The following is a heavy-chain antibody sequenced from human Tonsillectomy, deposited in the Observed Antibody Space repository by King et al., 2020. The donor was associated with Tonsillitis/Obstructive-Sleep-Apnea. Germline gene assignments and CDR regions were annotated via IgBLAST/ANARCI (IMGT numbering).Heavy chain of an antibody. CDR2: IWYDGSNK. Sequence: VQLVESGGGVVQPGRSLRLSCAASGFTFRTYGMHWVRQAPGKGLEWVAVIWYDGSNKYYGDSVKGRFTISRDNSKNTLYLQMNSLRAEDTAVYFCARSSKPVRVEEAISIDYWGQGTLVTVSS. J-gene: IGHJ4*02. V-gene: IGHV3-33*01. D-gene: IGHD2/OR15-2a*01. CDR1: GFTFRTYG. CDR3: ARSSKPVRVEEAISIDY.